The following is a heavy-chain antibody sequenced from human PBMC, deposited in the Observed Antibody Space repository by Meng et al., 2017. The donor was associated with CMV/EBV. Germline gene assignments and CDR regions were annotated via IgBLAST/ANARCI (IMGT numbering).Heavy chain of an antibody. CDR1: GFTFSSYC. D-gene: IGHD3-10*01. V-gene: IGHV3-7*01. CDR2: IKQDGSEK. J-gene: IGHJ3*02. CDR3: ARGLRGPSLVRGVTHDAFDI. Sequence: GESLKISCAASGFTFSSYCMSWVRQAPGKGLEWVANIKQDGSEKYYVDSVKGRFTISRDNAKNSLYLQMNSLRAEDTAVYYCARGLRGPSLVRGVTHDAFDIWGQGTMVTVSS.